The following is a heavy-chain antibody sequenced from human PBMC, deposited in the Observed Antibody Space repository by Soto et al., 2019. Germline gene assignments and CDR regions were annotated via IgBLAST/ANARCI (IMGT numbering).Heavy chain of an antibody. D-gene: IGHD3-22*01. CDR3: AKDHKVVIRDAFDI. V-gene: IGHV3-23*01. CDR2: ISDSGTGT. CDR1: GFTFSSYA. Sequence: EVQILESGGGLVQPGGSLRLSCAASGFTFSSYAMYWVRQAPGKGLAWVSGISDSGTGTYYADSVKGRFTISRDNSKNTVYLQMKSLRDEATAVYYCAKDHKVVIRDAFDIWGQGTMVNVSS. J-gene: IGHJ3*02.